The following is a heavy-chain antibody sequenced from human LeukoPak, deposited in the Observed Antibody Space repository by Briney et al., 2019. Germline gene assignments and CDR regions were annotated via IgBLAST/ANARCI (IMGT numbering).Heavy chain of an antibody. D-gene: IGHD3-22*01. CDR1: GGSISSGDFY. Sequence: SETLSLTCTVSGGSISSGDFYWTWIRQNPGKGLEWIGYTHYSGSTYYNPSLKSRVTISVDTSKNQFSLRLSSVTAADTAVYFCASLDSSGYYYGDYFDYWGQGTLVTVSS. CDR3: ASLDSSGYYYGDYFDY. J-gene: IGHJ4*02. CDR2: THYSGST. V-gene: IGHV4-30-4*08.